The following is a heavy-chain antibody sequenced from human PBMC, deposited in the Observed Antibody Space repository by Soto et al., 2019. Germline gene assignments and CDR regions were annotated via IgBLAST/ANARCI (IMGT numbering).Heavy chain of an antibody. CDR3: ARDYYDSSGYYYPY. V-gene: IGHV4-61*01. J-gene: IGHJ4*02. Sequence: PSETLSLTFTVSGGSVSSGSYYWSWIRQPPGKGLEWIRYIYYSGSTNYNPSLKSRVTISVDTSKNQFSLKLSSVTAADTAVYYCARDYYDSSGYYYPYWGQGTLVTVS. D-gene: IGHD3-22*01. CDR2: IYYSGST. CDR1: GGSVSSGSYY.